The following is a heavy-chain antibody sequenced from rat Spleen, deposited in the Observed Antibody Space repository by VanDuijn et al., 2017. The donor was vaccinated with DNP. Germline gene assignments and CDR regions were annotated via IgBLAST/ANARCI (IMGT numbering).Heavy chain of an antibody. CDR3: ARWRLGPHYFDY. J-gene: IGHJ2*01. CDR1: GYSITNHY. Sequence: EVQLQESGPGLVKPSQSLSLTCSVTGYSITNHYWGWIRKFPGNKMAWIGHISYSGRTTYNPSLKSRISISSDTWKNQFFLQFNSVSTDDTATYYCARWRLGPHYFDYWGQGVMVTVSS. CDR2: ISYSGRT. D-gene: IGHD1-11*01. V-gene: IGHV3-1*01.